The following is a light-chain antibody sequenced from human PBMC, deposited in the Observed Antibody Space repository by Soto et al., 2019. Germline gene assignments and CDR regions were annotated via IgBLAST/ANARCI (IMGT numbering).Light chain of an antibody. CDR1: SSDVGDYNF. CDR2: DVT. Sequence: QSALTQPASVSGSPGQSITISCTGTSSDVGDYNFVSWYQQHPGKAPKLMIYDVTNRPSGVSDRFSGSKSGNTASLTISGLQAEDEADYYCSSYTSTRKGVLFGGGTQLTVL. J-gene: IGLJ2*01. V-gene: IGLV2-14*03. CDR3: SSYTSTRKGVL.